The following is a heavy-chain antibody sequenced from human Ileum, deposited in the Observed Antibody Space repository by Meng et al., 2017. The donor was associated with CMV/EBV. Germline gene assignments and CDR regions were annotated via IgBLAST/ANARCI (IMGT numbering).Heavy chain of an antibody. D-gene: IGHD2-15*01. CDR3: TTLLRGF. Sequence: LYCAASGFTFTNAAMTWVRQASGKGLEWIGRIKSKIDGGKIDYAAPVRGRFAISRDDSKATVYLQIDTLEIEDTGMYYCTTLLRGFWGQGTLVTVSS. V-gene: IGHV3-15*01. CDR1: GFTFTNAA. J-gene: IGHJ4*02. CDR2: IKSKIDGGKI.